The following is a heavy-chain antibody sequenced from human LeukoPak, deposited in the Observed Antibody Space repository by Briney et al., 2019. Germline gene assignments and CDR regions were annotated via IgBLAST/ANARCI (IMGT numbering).Heavy chain of an antibody. CDR1: GYTFTSYY. J-gene: IGHJ4*02. D-gene: IGHD3-22*01. CDR3: AREQYYYDSSGYSTNFDY. V-gene: IGHV1-46*01. CDR2: INPSGDST. Sequence: GASVKVSCKASGYTFTSYYMHWLRQAPGQGLEWMGIINPSGDSTSYAQKFQGRVTMTRDTSTSTVYMEPSSLRSEDTAVYYCAREQYYYDSSGYSTNFDYWGQGTLVTVSS.